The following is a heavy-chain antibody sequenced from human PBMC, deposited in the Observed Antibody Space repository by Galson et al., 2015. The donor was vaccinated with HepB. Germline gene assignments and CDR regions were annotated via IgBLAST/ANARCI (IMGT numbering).Heavy chain of an antibody. CDR2: IYYSGST. J-gene: IGHJ6*02. CDR3: ARDSGVVVAATPFPYYYYGMDV. D-gene: IGHD2-15*01. V-gene: IGHV4-59*01. Sequence: LSLTCTVSGGSISSYYWSWIRQPPGKGLEWIGYIYYSGSTNYNPSLKSRVTISVDTSKNQFSLKLSSVTAADTAVYYCARDSGVVVAATPFPYYYYGMDVWGQGTTVTVSS. CDR1: GGSISSYY.